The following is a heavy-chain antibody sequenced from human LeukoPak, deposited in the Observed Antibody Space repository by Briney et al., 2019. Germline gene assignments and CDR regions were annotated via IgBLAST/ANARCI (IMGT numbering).Heavy chain of an antibody. Sequence: GGSLRLSCAVSVFTFSTYWVSWVRQAPGKGLEWVANIKQDGSEKYYVDSVKGRFTISRDNAKNSLYLQMNSLRVEDTAVYYCARGSLSSGSYLNYWGQGTLVTVSS. CDR3: ARGSLSSGSYLNY. V-gene: IGHV3-7*01. J-gene: IGHJ4*02. D-gene: IGHD1-26*01. CDR2: IKQDGSEK. CDR1: VFTFSTYW.